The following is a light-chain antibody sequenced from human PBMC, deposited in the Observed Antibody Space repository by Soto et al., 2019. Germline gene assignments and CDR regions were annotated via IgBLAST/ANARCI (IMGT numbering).Light chain of an antibody. CDR1: QTISSW. CDR3: QQSDTYSRT. J-gene: IGKJ1*01. CDR2: DAS. Sequence: DIQMTQSPSTLSGSVGDRVTITWRASQTISSWLAWYQQKPGKAPKLLIYDASSLERGVPSRFSGSGSGTEFTLTISSLQPDDFATYYCQQSDTYSRTFGQGTKVDI. V-gene: IGKV1-5*01.